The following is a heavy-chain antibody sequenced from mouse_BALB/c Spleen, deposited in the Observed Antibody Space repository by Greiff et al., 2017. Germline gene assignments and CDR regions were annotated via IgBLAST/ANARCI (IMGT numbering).Heavy chain of an antibody. D-gene: IGHD1-2*01. Sequence: VQLQQSGPELVKPGASVRISCKASGYTFTSYYIHWVKQRPGQGLEWIGWIYPGNVNTKYNEKFKGKATLTADKSSRTAYMQLSSLTSEDSAVYFCARPLHYYGSMDYWGQGTSVTVSS. CDR2: IYPGNVNT. V-gene: IGHV1S56*01. CDR3: ARPLHYYGSMDY. J-gene: IGHJ4*01. CDR1: GYTFTSYY.